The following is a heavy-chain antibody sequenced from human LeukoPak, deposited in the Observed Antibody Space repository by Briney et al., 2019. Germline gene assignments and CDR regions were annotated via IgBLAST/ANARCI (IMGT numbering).Heavy chain of an antibody. J-gene: IGHJ1*01. CDR3: ARDSLPTYYYGSGSYYGYFQH. Sequence: ASVKVSCKASGYTFTSYAMHWVRQAPGQRLEWMGWINAGNGNTKYSQKFQGRVTITRDTSASTAYMELSGLRSEDTAVYYCARDSLPTYYYGSGSYYGYFQHWGQGTLVTVSS. V-gene: IGHV1-3*01. D-gene: IGHD3-10*01. CDR1: GYTFTSYA. CDR2: INAGNGNT.